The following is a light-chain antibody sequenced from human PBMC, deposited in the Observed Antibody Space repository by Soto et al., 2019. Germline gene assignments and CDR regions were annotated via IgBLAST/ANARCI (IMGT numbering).Light chain of an antibody. V-gene: IGLV2-11*01. Sequence: QSVLTQPRSVSGSPGQAITISCTGTSSNIGNYNYVSWYQHHPGKAPKLLIYDVSKRPSGVPDRFSGSKSGNTASLTISGLQAEDEADYFCCSYAGSYTFYVFGTETKVTVL. J-gene: IGLJ1*01. CDR3: CSYAGSYTFYV. CDR2: DVS. CDR1: SSNIGNYNY.